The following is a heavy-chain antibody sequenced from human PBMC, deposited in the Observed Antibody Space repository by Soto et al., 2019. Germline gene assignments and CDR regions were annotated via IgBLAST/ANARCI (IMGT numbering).Heavy chain of an antibody. CDR2: IYYGGSS. Sequence: QLQLQESGPGLVKPSETLSLTCAVSGVSISSSSYYWGWIRQPPGKGLEWIGTIYYGGSSYSNPSLKSRVTISLDTSKNQFSPTLTSVTAADTAVYYCARHGSYWGQGTLVTFSS. CDR1: GVSISSSSYY. J-gene: IGHJ4*02. CDR3: ARHGSY. V-gene: IGHV4-39*01.